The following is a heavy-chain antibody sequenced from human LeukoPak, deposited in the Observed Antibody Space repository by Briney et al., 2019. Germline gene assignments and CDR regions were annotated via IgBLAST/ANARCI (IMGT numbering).Heavy chain of an antibody. Sequence: ASVKVSCKASGYSFTSYHVHWVRQAPGPGLEWIGIINVSGGFTTYAQRFQDRVTMTRDTSTSTVYMELSSLRSNDTAVYYCGRADGWGGYFVPYWGQGTLVTVSS. CDR1: GYSFTSYH. CDR3: GRADGWGGYFVPY. J-gene: IGHJ4*02. V-gene: IGHV1-46*01. D-gene: IGHD3-10*01. CDR2: INVSGGFT.